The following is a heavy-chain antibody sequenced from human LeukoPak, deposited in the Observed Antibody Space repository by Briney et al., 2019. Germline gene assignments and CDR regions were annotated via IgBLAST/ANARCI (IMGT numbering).Heavy chain of an antibody. CDR1: GYSFTSFG. Sequence: VASVKVSCKASGYSFTSFGISWVRQVPGQGLEWMGWSSAYNGETNYVQKFQGRVTMTTDAATSTAYMELRSLRSDDTAVYYCARDQGAVVVVTARFDSWGQGTLVTVSP. J-gene: IGHJ4*02. CDR2: SSAYNGET. CDR3: ARDQGAVVVVTARFDS. D-gene: IGHD2-21*02. V-gene: IGHV1-18*01.